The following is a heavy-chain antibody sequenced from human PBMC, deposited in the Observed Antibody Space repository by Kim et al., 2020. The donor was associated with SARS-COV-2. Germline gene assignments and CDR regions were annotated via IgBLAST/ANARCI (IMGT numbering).Heavy chain of an antibody. CDR3: LNXXX. CDR1: GFTFSDSN. V-gene: IGHV3-73*01. CDR2: IRTKTKNYAT. Sequence: GGSLRLSCAASGFTFSDSNIHWVRQASGKGLEWVGRIRTKTKNYATTYAASLQGRFTISRDDSKNTAYLQMNSLKTDDTAVYYCLNXXXWGXGX. J-gene: IGHJ4*02.